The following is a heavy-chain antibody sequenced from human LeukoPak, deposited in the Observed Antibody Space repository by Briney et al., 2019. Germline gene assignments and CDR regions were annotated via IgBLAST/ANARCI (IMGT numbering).Heavy chain of an antibody. CDR2: IYPGDSDT. D-gene: IGHD6-19*01. CDR1: GYSFTTSW. CDR3: ARLARIAVDGTLIWGAFHI. Sequence: GESLKISCKGSGYSFTTSWIGWVRQMPGKGLEWMGIIYPGDSDTRYSPSFQGHVTISADKSISTAYLQWSSLKASNTAMYYCARLARIAVDGTLIWGAFHIWGRGTMVTVSS. V-gene: IGHV5-51*01. J-gene: IGHJ3*02.